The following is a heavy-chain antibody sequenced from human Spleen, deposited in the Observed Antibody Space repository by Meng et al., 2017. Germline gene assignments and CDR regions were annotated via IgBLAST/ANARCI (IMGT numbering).Heavy chain of an antibody. D-gene: IGHD6-19*01. CDR3: ARAVRAVAGYYFDY. CDR2: IYRDGST. V-gene: IGHV4-4*02. CDR1: GGSLSSSNW. J-gene: IGHJ4*02. Sequence: QVQLPEAGPGLVKPSGTLSLTCAVSGGSLSSSNWWSWVRQPPGKGLEWIGEIYRDGSTNYNPSLKSRVTISVDKSKDQFSLKLISVTAADTAVYYCARAVRAVAGYYFDYWGQGTLVTVSS.